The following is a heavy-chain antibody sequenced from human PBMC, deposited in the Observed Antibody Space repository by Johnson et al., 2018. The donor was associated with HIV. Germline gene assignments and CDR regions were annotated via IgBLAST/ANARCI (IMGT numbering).Heavy chain of an antibody. J-gene: IGHJ3*02. CDR3: ARDPSRLRQSDI. V-gene: IGHV3-33*08. D-gene: IGHD3-16*01. CDR2: IWYDGSEK. CDR1: GFTFSNYG. Sequence: QVQLVESGGGVVQPGRSLRLSCVASGFTFSNYGMHWVRQAPGKGLEWVAVIWYDGSEKYYVDSVKGRFTISRDNAKNSLYLQMNSLRAEDTAVYYCARDPSRLRQSDIWGQGTMVTVSS.